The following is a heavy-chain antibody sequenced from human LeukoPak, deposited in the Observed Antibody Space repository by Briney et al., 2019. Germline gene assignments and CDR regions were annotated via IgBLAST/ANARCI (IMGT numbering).Heavy chain of an antibody. CDR2: ISSSSGTI. CDR3: ARDKSPDHCSAGSCYRTSGAHVDY. D-gene: IGHD2-15*01. CDR1: GFTFSSYS. J-gene: IGHJ4*02. V-gene: IGHV3-48*02. Sequence: PGGSLRLSCAASGFTFSSYSMNWVRQAPGKGLEWVSYISSSSGTIYYADSVKGRFTISRDNAKNSLYLQMISLRDEDTAVYYCARDKSPDHCSAGSCYRTSGAHVDYWGQGTLVTVSS.